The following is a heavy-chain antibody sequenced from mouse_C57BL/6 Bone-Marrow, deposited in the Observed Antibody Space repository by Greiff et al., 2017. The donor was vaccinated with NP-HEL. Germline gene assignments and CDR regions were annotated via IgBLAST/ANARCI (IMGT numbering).Heavy chain of an antibody. CDR1: GYTFTSYW. J-gene: IGHJ1*03. CDR2: IDPSDSYT. V-gene: IGHV1-59*01. CDR3: ARQGGPGV. Sequence: QVQLQQPGAELVRPGTSVKLSCKASGYTFTSYWMHWVKQRPGQGLEWIGVIDPSDSYTNYNQQFKGKATLTVDTSSSTAYTQLSSLTSEDSAVYYCARQGGPGVWGTGTTVTVTS.